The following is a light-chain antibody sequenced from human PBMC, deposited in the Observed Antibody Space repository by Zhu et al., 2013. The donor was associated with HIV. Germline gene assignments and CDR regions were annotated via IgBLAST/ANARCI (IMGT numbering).Light chain of an antibody. CDR2: WAS. J-gene: IGKJ2*01. CDR1: QSVLYSSHNRNS. V-gene: IGKV4-1*01. CDR3: QQYYSSPQT. Sequence: DIVMTQSPDSLAVSLGERATINCKSSQSVLYSSHNRNSLAWYQQKPGQPPKLLIYWASTRESGVPDRFSGSGSGTDFTLTITSLQAEDVALYYCQQYYSSPQTFGQGTKLEIK.